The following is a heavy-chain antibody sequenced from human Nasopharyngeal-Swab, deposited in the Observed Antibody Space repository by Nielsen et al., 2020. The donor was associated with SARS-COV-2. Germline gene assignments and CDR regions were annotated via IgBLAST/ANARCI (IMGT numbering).Heavy chain of an antibody. CDR1: EFTLSSYW. CDR2: INPDGSTT. CDR3: ATADNYRFDN. J-gene: IGHJ4*02. D-gene: IGHD1-1*01. V-gene: IGHV3-74*01. Sequence: GESLKISCAPSEFTLSSYWMHWVRQAPGKGLVWVSRINPDGSTTNYADSMKGRFTTSRDNARNTLYLHMYSLRDDDTAVYYCATADNYRFDNWGQGTLVTVSS.